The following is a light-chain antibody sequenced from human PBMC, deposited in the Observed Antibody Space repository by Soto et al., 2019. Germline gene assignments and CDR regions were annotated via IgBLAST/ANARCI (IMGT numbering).Light chain of an antibody. CDR2: AAS. CDR1: QDIIKY. Sequence: DSQMTQSPSFLSASVGDIVTMTCHASQDIIKYLSWYQQKPGKAPKLLIYAASTLQSGVPSRFSGSGSGTDFTLTISCLQSEDFATYYCQQYYSYPWTFGQGTKVDIK. V-gene: IGKV1-16*01. CDR3: QQYYSYPWT. J-gene: IGKJ1*01.